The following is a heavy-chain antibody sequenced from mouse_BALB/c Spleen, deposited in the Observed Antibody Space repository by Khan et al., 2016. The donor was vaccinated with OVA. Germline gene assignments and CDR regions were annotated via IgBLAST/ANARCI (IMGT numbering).Heavy chain of an antibody. CDR2: IFPGSDTP. V-gene: IGHV1-77*01. CDR3: ARGGYSVFSY. J-gene: IGHJ3*01. Sequence: QVQLQQSGPELVKPGASLKVSCKASGYTFTDYIIGWVKQSTRQGLEWIGDIFPGSDTPYYNEKFKDKATLTADQSSTTAYMQLSTLTSEDSAVYFCARGGYSVFSYWGQGTLVTVTA. CDR1: GYTFTDYI. D-gene: IGHD2-3*01.